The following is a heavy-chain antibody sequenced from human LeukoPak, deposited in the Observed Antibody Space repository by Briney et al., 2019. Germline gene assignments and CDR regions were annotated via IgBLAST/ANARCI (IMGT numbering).Heavy chain of an antibody. J-gene: IGHJ4*02. D-gene: IGHD1-1*01. CDR3: ANPPTGH. CDR2: IKQDGSEK. CDR1: GFPFSSYG. V-gene: IGHV3-7*01. Sequence: GGSLRLSCAASGFPFSSYGMSWIRQGPVKGLEWVANIKQDGSEKYYVDSVKGRFTISRDNAKNSLYLQMNSLRAEDTAVYYCANPPTGHWGQGTLVTVSS.